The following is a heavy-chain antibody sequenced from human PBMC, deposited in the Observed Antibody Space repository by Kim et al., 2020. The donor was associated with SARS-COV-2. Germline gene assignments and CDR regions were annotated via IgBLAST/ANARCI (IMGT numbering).Heavy chain of an antibody. CDR1: GFTFSDYD. D-gene: IGHD3-22*01. Sequence: GGSLRLSCAASGFTFSDYDMSWIRQAPGKGLEWVSYISSGGSTIYYADSVKGRFTISRDNAKNSLYLQMNSLRAEDTAVYYCARDLTYYYCSGYYPPRNDAFDIWGQGTMVTVSS. V-gene: IGHV3-11*01. CDR3: ARDLTYYYCSGYYPPRNDAFDI. CDR2: ISSGGSTI. J-gene: IGHJ3*02.